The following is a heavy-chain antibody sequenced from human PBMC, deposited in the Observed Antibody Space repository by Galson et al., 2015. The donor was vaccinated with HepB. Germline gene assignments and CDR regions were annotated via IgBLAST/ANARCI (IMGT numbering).Heavy chain of an antibody. CDR1: GFTFSGSA. CDR3: TGDSSGYFDAFDI. CDR2: IRSKANSYAT. J-gene: IGHJ3*02. V-gene: IGHV3-73*01. Sequence: SLRLSCAASGFTFSGSAMHWVRQASGKGLEWVGRIRSKANSYATAYAASVKGRFTISRDDSKNTAYLQMNSLKTVDTAVYYCTGDSSGYFDAFDIWGQGTMVTVSS. D-gene: IGHD3-22*01.